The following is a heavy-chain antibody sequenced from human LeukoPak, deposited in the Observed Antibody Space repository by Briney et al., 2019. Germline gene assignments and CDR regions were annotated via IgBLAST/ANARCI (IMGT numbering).Heavy chain of an antibody. Sequence: GASVKVSCKASGYTFSDYYIHWVRQAPGQGLEWMGWISPNSDDTNFAQIFQGRVIITRDTSISTAYMELSRLTSDDTALYYCARNYGHNSKYFDYWGQGTLVTVSS. V-gene: IGHV1-2*02. CDR1: GYTFSDYY. CDR2: ISPNSDDT. J-gene: IGHJ4*02. D-gene: IGHD4-17*01. CDR3: ARNYGHNSKYFDY.